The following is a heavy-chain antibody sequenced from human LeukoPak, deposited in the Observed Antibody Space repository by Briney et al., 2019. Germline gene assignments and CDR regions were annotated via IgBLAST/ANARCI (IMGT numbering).Heavy chain of an antibody. CDR2: ISYDGSNK. J-gene: IGHJ4*02. D-gene: IGHD3-3*01. Sequence: GGSLRLSCAASGFTFSSYGMHWVRQAPGKGLEWVAVISYDGSNKYYADSVKGRFTISRDNSKNTLYLQMNSLRAEDAAVYYCAKPFLYDFWDIVDYWGQGTLVTVSS. CDR1: GFTFSSYG. V-gene: IGHV3-30*18. CDR3: AKPFLYDFWDIVDY.